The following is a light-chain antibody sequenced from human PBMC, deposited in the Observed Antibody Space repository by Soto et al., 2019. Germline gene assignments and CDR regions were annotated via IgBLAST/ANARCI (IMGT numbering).Light chain of an antibody. CDR3: QQFNTYPRT. J-gene: IGKJ4*01. Sequence: DIQLTQSPSFLSASVGDRVTITCRASHAINNYLAWFRQKPGKAPNLLIYTASTLQSGVPSRFSGSGSGTEFTLTISSLQPEDFATYFCQQFNTYPRTFVGGTKVEIK. V-gene: IGKV1-9*01. CDR2: TAS. CDR1: HAINNY.